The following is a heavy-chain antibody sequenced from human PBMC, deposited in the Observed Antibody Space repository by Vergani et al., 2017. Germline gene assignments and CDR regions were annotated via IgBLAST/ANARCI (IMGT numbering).Heavy chain of an antibody. CDR2: ISWNSGSI. CDR3: AKDSIGWFDAFDI. CDR1: GFTFSSYA. D-gene: IGHD6-19*01. V-gene: IGHV3-9*01. J-gene: IGHJ3*02. Sequence: EVQLSESGGGLVQPGGSLRLSCAASGFTFSSYAMSWVRQAPGKGLEWVSAISWNSGSIGYADSVKGRFTISRDNAKNSLYLQMNSLRAEDTALYYCAKDSIGWFDAFDIWGQGTMVTVSS.